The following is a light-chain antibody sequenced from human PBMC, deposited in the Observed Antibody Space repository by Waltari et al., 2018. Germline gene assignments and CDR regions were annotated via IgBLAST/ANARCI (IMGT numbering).Light chain of an antibody. V-gene: IGKV1-39*01. CDR3: QQSYITPLT. Sequence: DIQMTQSPSSLSASVGDKITITCRASQSISTYLNWYQQKPGKAPKLLIYAASSLESGVPSRFSVSRSGTDFTRTSSSLQPEDFATDFCQQSYITPLTFGGGTKVEIK. CDR1: QSISTY. J-gene: IGKJ4*01. CDR2: AAS.